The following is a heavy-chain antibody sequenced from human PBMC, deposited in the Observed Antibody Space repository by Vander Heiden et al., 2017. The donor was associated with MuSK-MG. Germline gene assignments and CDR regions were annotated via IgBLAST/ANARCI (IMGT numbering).Heavy chain of an antibody. CDR3: AAGVGMGAPTGDVGAFDI. Sequence: QVQLVESGGGVVQPGRSLRLSCAAPGFTFSSYGLHWVRQAPGKGLEWVAVISYDGSNKYYADSVKGRFTISRDNSKNTLYLQMNSLRAEDTAVYYCAAGVGMGAPTGDVGAFDIWGQGTMVTVSS. J-gene: IGHJ3*02. V-gene: IGHV3-30*03. CDR2: ISYDGSNK. D-gene: IGHD1-26*01. CDR1: GFTFSSYG.